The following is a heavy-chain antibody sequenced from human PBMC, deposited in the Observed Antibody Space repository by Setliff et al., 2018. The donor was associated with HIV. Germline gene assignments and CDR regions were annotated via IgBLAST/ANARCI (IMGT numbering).Heavy chain of an antibody. J-gene: IGHJ5*02. CDR1: GGSFTGYY. CDR3: ARGGDYNFWAGYRT. Sequence: PSETLSLTCTVYGGSFTGYYWTWIRQPPGKGLEWIGEINHSGSTNYNPSLESRVTISVDTSKKHFSLRLTSVTAADTAVYFCARGGDYNFWAGYRTWGQGTLVTVSS. CDR2: INHSGST. V-gene: IGHV4-34*01. D-gene: IGHD3-3*01.